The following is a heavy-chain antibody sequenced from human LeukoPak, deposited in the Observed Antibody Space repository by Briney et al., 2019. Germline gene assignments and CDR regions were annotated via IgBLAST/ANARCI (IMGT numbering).Heavy chain of an antibody. D-gene: IGHD2-21*01. J-gene: IGHJ6*02. V-gene: IGHV3-21*01. CDR2: ISSSSSSYI. CDR3: ARDHAYCGGDCYPYGMDV. Sequence: PGGSLRLSCAASGFTFSSYSMNWVRQAPGKGLEWVSSISSSSSSYIYYADSVKGRFTISRDNAKNSLYLQMNSLRAEDTAVYYCARDHAYCGGDCYPYGMDVWGQGTTVTVSS. CDR1: GFTFSSYS.